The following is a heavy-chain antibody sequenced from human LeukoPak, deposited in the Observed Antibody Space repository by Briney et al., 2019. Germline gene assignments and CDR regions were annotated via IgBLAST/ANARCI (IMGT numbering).Heavy chain of an antibody. V-gene: IGHV4-34*01. CDR3: ARAPGPVYQPIAWFDP. J-gene: IGHJ5*02. Sequence: PSETLSLTCAVYGGSFSGYYWSWIRQPPGKGLEWIGEINHSGSTNYNPSLKSRVTISVDTSKNQFSLKLSSVTAADTAVYYCARAPGPVYQPIAWFDPWGQGTLVTVSS. CDR1: GGSFSGYY. D-gene: IGHD2-2*01. CDR2: INHSGST.